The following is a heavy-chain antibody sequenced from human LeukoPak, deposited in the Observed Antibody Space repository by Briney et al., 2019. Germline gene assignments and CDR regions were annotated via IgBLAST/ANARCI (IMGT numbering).Heavy chain of an antibody. CDR2: SSAYNGNT. V-gene: IGHV1-18*01. J-gene: IGHJ5*02. Sequence: ASVKASCKASGYTFTSFGVSWVRQAPGQGLEWVGWSSAYNGNTNYAQKLQGRVTMTTDTSTSTAYMELRSLRSDDTAVYYCARAAVASDCFDPWGQETLVTVSS. CDR3: ARAAVASDCFDP. D-gene: IGHD4-23*01. CDR1: GYTFTSFG.